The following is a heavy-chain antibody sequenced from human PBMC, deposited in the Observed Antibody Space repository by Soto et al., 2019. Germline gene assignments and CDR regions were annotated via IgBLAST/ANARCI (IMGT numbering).Heavy chain of an antibody. CDR3: EHSTYSGMYLGAFFDY. J-gene: IGHJ4*02. CDR1: GSSFITSEVG. V-gene: IGHV2-5*01. CDR2: IYWYDDK. D-gene: IGHD1-26*01. Sequence: QITLKESGPTLVIPTQTLTLTCTFSGSSFITSEVGVGWIRQPPGKALECLALIYWYDDKRYSPSLKSRLTIDKDTSKNQVVLTMTDMDPVDTATYYCEHSTYSGMYLGAFFDYWGQGTLVTVSS.